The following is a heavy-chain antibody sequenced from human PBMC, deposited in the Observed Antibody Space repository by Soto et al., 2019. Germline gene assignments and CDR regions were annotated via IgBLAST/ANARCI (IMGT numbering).Heavy chain of an antibody. CDR3: ARDGGGFGELLLNSYDAFDL. V-gene: IGHV3-30*04. CDR1: GFSFSTYA. CDR2: ISYDGSNA. D-gene: IGHD3-10*01. J-gene: IGHJ3*01. Sequence: GGSLRLSCTASGFSFSTYAMYWVRQAPGKGLEWVAIISYDGSNAQYADSVKGRFTVARDNSKNTLYLQMHSLTAEDTAVYYFARDGGGFGELLLNSYDAFDLWGQGKLVTVSS.